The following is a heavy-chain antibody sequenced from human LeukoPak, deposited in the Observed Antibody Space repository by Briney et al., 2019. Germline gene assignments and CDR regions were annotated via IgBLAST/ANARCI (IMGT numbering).Heavy chain of an antibody. CDR2: ISAYNGNT. CDR3: ARAGLLWFGELFHYYYGMDV. Sequence: ASVKVSCKASGYTFTSYGISWVRQAPGQGLEWMGWISAYNGNTNYAQKLQGRVTMTTDTSTSTAYMELSSLRSEDTAVYYCARAGLLWFGELFHYYYGMDVWGQGTTVTVSS. J-gene: IGHJ6*02. D-gene: IGHD3-10*01. CDR1: GYTFTSYG. V-gene: IGHV1-18*01.